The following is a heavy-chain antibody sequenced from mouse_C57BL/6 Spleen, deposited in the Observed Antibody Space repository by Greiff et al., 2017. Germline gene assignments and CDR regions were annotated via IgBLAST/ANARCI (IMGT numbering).Heavy chain of an antibody. CDR2: IDPSDSYT. CDR3: ARRSGSSCGAMDY. V-gene: IGHV1-50*01. Sequence: VQLQQPGAELVKPGASVKLSCKASGYTFTSYWMQWVKQRPGQGLEWIGEIDPSDSYTNYNQKFKGKATFTVDTSSSTAYMQLSSLTSEDSAVYYCARRSGSSCGAMDYWGQGTSVTVSA. D-gene: IGHD1-1*01. CDR1: GYTFTSYW. J-gene: IGHJ4*01.